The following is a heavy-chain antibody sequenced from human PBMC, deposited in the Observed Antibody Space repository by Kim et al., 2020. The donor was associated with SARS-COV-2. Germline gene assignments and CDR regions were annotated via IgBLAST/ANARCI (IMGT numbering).Heavy chain of an antibody. CDR2: ISGSGGST. V-gene: IGHV3-23*01. CDR1: GFTFSSYA. CDR3: AKCGWLEKYFDY. D-gene: IGHD6-19*01. Sequence: GGSLRLSCAASGFTFSSYAMSWVRQAPGKGLEWVSAISGSGGSTYYADSVKGRFTISRDNSKNTLYLQMNNLRAEDTAVYYCAKCGWLEKYFDYWGQGTLVTVSS. J-gene: IGHJ4*02.